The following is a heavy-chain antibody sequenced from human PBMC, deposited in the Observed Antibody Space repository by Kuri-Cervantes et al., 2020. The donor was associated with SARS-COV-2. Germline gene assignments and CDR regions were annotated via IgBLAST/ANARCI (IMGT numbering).Heavy chain of an antibody. CDR2: IYYSGST. D-gene: IGHD3-10*01. CDR3: ASGSGSYPNWLDP. J-gene: IGHJ5*02. Sequence: SETLSLTCTVSGGSISSYYWSWIRQPAGKGLEWIGYIYYSGSTNYNPSLKSRVTISVDTSKNQFSLKLSSVTAADTAVYYCASGSGSYPNWLDPWGQGTLVTVSS. CDR1: GGSISSYY. V-gene: IGHV4-59*01.